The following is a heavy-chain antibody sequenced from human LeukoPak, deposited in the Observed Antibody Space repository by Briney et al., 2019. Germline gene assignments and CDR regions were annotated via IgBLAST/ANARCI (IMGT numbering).Heavy chain of an antibody. CDR2: IYYSGST. V-gene: IGHV4-59*08. Sequence: KPSETLSLTCTVSGGSISSHYWSWIRQPPGKGLEWIGYIYYSGSTNYNPSLKSRVTISVDTSKNQFSLKLSSVTAADTAVYYCAGVRSTVGWRSFDYWGQGILVTVSS. CDR3: AGVRSTVGWRSFDY. J-gene: IGHJ4*02. CDR1: GGSISSHY. D-gene: IGHD4-23*01.